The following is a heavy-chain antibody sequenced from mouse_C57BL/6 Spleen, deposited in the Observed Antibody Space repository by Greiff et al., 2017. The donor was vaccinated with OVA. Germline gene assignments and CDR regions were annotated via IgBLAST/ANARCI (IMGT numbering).Heavy chain of an antibody. CDR3: ARDPHYGAHYVDY. CDR1: GFTFSSYA. CDR2: ISDGGSYT. Sequence: DVQLQESGGGLVKPGGSLKLSCAASGFTFSSYAMSWVRQTPEKRLEWVATISDGGSYTYYPDNVKGRFTISRDNAKNNLYLQMSQLKSEDTAMYYCARDPHYGAHYVDYWGQGTTLTVSS. J-gene: IGHJ2*01. V-gene: IGHV5-4*01. D-gene: IGHD1-1*01.